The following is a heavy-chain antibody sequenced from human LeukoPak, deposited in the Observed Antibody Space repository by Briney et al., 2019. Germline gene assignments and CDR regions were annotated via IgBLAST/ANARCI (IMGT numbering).Heavy chain of an antibody. CDR1: GLTFSSSW. Sequence: GSLRLXCAVSGLTFSSSWMDWVRQAPGKGLEWVASINPEGSEKYSADSVKGRFTISRDNAKNSLYLQMDSLRVEDTAFYYCARDLAYSRLDYWGQGMLVTVSS. CDR2: INPEGSEK. J-gene: IGHJ4*02. D-gene: IGHD5-18*01. V-gene: IGHV3-7*01. CDR3: ARDLAYSRLDY.